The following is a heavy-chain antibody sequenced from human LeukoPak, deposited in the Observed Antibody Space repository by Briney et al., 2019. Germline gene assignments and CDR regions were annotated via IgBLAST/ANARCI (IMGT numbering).Heavy chain of an antibody. J-gene: IGHJ4*02. CDR3: ARKYCSGGSCYSGFDY. V-gene: IGHV1-69*05. Sequence: SVKVSCKAFGGTFSSYAISWVRQAPGQGLEWMGGIIPIFGTANYAQKFQGRVTITTDESTSTAYMELSSLRSEDTAVYYCARKYCSGGSCYSGFDYWGQGTLVTVSS. CDR2: IIPIFGTA. CDR1: GGTFSSYA. D-gene: IGHD2-15*01.